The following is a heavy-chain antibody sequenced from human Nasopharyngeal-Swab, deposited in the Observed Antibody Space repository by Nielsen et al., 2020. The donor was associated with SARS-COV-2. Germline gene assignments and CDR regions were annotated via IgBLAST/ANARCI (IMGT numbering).Heavy chain of an antibody. Sequence: GESLKISCAASGFTFRNYAMHWVRQAPGKGLEWVAVVWYDGSNKHYADSVKGRFTISRDDSKNTLYLQMSSLRAEDTAVYYCARERARYSGYDSGDYWGQGTLVTVSS. J-gene: IGHJ4*02. CDR2: VWYDGSNK. D-gene: IGHD5-12*01. CDR3: ARERARYSGYDSGDY. V-gene: IGHV3-33*01. CDR1: GFTFRNYA.